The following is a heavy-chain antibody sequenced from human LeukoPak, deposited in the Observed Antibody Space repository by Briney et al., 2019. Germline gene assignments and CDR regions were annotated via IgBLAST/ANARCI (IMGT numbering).Heavy chain of an antibody. CDR2: ISAYNGNT. CDR3: ARDADGYNSRGNNWFDP. CDR1: GYTFTSYG. V-gene: IGHV1-18*01. D-gene: IGHD5-24*01. Sequence: ASVKVSCKASGYTFTSYGISWVRQAPGQGLEWMGWISAYNGNTNYAQKLQGSVTMTTDTSTSTAYMELRSLRSDDTAVYYCARDADGYNSRGNNWFDPWGQGTLVTVSS. J-gene: IGHJ5*02.